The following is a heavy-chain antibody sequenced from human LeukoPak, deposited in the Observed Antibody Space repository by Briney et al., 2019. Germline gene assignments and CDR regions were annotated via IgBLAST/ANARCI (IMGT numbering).Heavy chain of an antibody. CDR1: GYSFTSYW. J-gene: IGHJ4*02. CDR2: IDPSDSYT. V-gene: IGHV5-10-1*01. D-gene: IGHD6-13*01. Sequence: GESLKISCKGSGYSFTSYWISWVRQMPGKGLEWMGRIDPSDSYTNYSPSFQGHVTISADKSISTAYLQWSSLKASDTAMYCCATQTLYSSSWYFDYWGQGTLVTVSS. CDR3: ATQTLYSSSWYFDY.